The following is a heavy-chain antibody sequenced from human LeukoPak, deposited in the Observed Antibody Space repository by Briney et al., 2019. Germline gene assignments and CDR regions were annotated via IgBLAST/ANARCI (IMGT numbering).Heavy chain of an antibody. J-gene: IGHJ4*02. CDR2: IYTSGTT. Sequence: SETLSLTCTVSGGPISSYYWSWIRQPAGKGLEWIGRIYTSGTTNCNPSLKSRVTISVDTSKNQFSLKLSSVTAADTAVYFCARSWLQFSDYWGQGTLVTVSS. D-gene: IGHD5-24*01. V-gene: IGHV4-4*07. CDR1: GGPISSYY. CDR3: ARSWLQFSDY.